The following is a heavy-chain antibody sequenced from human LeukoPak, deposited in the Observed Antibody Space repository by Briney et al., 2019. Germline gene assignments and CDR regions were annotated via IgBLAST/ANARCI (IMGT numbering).Heavy chain of an antibody. V-gene: IGHV3-48*01. CDR2: FGISGTI. CDR3: AGFGVYPY. CDR1: GFTVKTYD. J-gene: IGHJ4*02. Sequence: GGSLRLPCAVSGFTVKTYDMHWVRQAPGEGPEWIAYFGISGTIYYADSVRGRFTISRDNAKNSLFLQMNSLRVDDTAIYYCAGFGVYPYWGQGTPVTVSS. D-gene: IGHD5/OR15-5a*01.